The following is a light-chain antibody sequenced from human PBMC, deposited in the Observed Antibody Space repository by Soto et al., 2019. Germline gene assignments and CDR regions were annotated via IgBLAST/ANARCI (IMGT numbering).Light chain of an antibody. Sequence: QSVLTQPPSASGTPGQRVTISCSGSSSNIGSNYVYWYQQLPGTAPTLLIYSNNQRPSGVPDRFSGSKSGTSASLAISGLRYEDEADYYCAAWDDSLSGWVFGGGTKVTVL. CDR1: SSNIGSNY. CDR2: SNN. V-gene: IGLV1-47*02. J-gene: IGLJ3*02. CDR3: AAWDDSLSGWV.